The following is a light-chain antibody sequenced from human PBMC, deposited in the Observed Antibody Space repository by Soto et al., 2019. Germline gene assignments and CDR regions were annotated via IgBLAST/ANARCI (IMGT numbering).Light chain of an antibody. CDR2: DAS. V-gene: IGKV3D-20*01. CDR1: QSVSSSY. J-gene: IGKJ5*01. Sequence: EIILTQSPATLSLSPGERATLSCGASQSVSSSYVAWYQHRPGLVPRLLIHDASSRATGIPDRFSGTKSGTDFTLTIRRLEPEDAAVYYCQQYGSSPITFGQGTRLEIK. CDR3: QQYGSSPIT.